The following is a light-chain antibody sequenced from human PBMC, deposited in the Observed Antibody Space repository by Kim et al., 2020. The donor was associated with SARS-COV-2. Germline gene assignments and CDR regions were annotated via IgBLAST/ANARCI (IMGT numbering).Light chain of an antibody. CDR2: GAS. Sequence: PGERPPLSCGASRSVCGSYLAWYPMKPGQAPRLLIYGASGRATGIPDRFSGSGSGTDFTLTISRLEPEDFAVYYCQQYGSSLYTFGQGTKLEIK. CDR1: RSVCGSY. CDR3: QQYGSSLYT. V-gene: IGKV3-20*01. J-gene: IGKJ2*01.